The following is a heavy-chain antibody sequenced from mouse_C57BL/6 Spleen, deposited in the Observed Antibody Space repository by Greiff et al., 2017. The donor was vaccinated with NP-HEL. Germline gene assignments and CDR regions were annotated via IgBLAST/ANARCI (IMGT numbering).Heavy chain of an antibody. CDR2: INPSTGGT. CDR1: GYSFTGYY. Sequence: VQLQQSGPELVKPGASVKISCKASGYSFTGYYMNWVKQSPEKSLEWIGEINPSTGGTTYNQKFKAKATLTVDKSSSTAYMQLKSLTSEDSAVYYCARKELVYYGSGWYFDVWGTGTTVTVSS. V-gene: IGHV1-42*01. J-gene: IGHJ1*03. D-gene: IGHD1-1*01. CDR3: ARKELVYYGSGWYFDV.